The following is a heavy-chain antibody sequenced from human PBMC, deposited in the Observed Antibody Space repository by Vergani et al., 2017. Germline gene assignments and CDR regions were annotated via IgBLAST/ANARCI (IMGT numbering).Heavy chain of an antibody. CDR3: ARVGTTVVTPSWAYFDY. CDR1: GFTVSSNY. Sequence: EVQLVESGGGLIQPGGSLRLSCAASGFTVSSNYMSWVRQAPGKGLEWVSVIYSGGSTYYADSVKGRFTISRDNSKNTLYLQMNSLRSEDTAVYYCARVGTTVVTPSWAYFDYWGQGTLVTVSS. V-gene: IGHV3-53*01. D-gene: IGHD4-23*01. J-gene: IGHJ4*02. CDR2: IYSGGST.